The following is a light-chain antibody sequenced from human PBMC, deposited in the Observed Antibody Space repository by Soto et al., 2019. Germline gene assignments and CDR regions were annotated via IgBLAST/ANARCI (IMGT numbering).Light chain of an antibody. CDR2: GAS. J-gene: IGKJ1*01. CDR3: QQGNTWPWT. Sequence: EIVLTQSPGTLSLSPGERATLSCRASQRVSSGYVAWYQQKPGQAPRLLIYGASSRATGIPDRFSGSGSGTDFTLIISSLEPEDFAFYYCQQGNTWPWTFGQGTKVDIK. CDR1: QRVSSGY. V-gene: IGKV3D-20*02.